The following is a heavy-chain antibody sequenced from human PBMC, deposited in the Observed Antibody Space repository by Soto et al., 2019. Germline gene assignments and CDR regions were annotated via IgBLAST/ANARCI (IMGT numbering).Heavy chain of an antibody. V-gene: IGHV3-13*01. CDR2: LSYAGDT. Sequence: EVQLVESGGGLVQPGGSLRLSCAASGFTLSTYDMHWVRQATGKGLKWVAALSYAGDTYYPGSVKGRFTVSREGAKNSLYLQMNSLTAWDTAVYYFAKGPHSASGYYYMDVWGKGTTVTVSS. CDR1: GFTLSTYD. CDR3: AKGPHSASGYYYMDV. J-gene: IGHJ6*03. D-gene: IGHD3-10*01.